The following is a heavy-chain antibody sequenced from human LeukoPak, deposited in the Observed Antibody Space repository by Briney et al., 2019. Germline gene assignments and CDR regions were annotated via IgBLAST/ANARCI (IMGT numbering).Heavy chain of an antibody. CDR2: ISAYNGNT. J-gene: IGHJ4*02. Sequence: ASVKVSCKASGYTFTSYGISWVRPAPGQGLEWMGWISAYNGNTNYAQRLQGRVTMTTDTSTSTAYMELRSLRSDDTAVYYCARGLEYSSSTYFDYWGQGTLVTVSS. V-gene: IGHV1-18*01. CDR3: ARGLEYSSSTYFDY. CDR1: GYTFTSYG. D-gene: IGHD6-6*01.